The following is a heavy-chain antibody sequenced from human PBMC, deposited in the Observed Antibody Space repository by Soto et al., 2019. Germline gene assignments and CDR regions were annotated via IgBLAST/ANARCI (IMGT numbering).Heavy chain of an antibody. CDR3: ARADYRYYYYGMDV. V-gene: IGHV1-69*06. Sequence: SVKVSCKASGGTFSSYAISWVRQAPGQGLEWMGGIIPIFGTANYAQEFQGRVTITADKSTSTAYMELSSLRSEDTAVYYCARADYRYYYYGMDVWGQGTTVTVSS. CDR1: GGTFSSYA. D-gene: IGHD4-4*01. J-gene: IGHJ6*02. CDR2: IIPIFGTA.